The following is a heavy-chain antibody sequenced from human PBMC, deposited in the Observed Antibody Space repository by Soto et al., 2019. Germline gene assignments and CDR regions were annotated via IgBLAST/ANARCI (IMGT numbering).Heavy chain of an antibody. J-gene: IGHJ4*02. CDR3: ASQPRITVARDRYLDY. D-gene: IGHD3-10*01. V-gene: IGHV3-30-3*01. CDR2: ISYDGSNK. CDR1: GFTFSSYA. Sequence: GGSLRLSCAASGFTFSSYAMHWVRQAPGKGLEWVAVISYDGSNKYYADSVKGRFTISRDNSKNTLYLQMNSLRAEDTAVYYCASQPRITVARDRYLDYWGQGTLVTVSS.